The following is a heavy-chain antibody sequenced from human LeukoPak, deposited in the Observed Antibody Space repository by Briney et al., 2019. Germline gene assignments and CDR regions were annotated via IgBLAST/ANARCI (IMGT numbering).Heavy chain of an antibody. CDR1: GGSISSSSYY. CDR2: IYYSGST. D-gene: IGHD3-10*01. J-gene: IGHJ6*03. CDR3: ARVATYYYGSGSYPLGYMDV. V-gene: IGHV4-61*01. Sequence: SETLSLTCTVSGGSISSSSYYWSWIRQPPGKGLEWIGYIYYSGSTNYNPSLKSRVTISVDTSKNQFSLKLSSVTAADTAVYYCARVATYYYGSGSYPLGYMDVWGKGTTVTISS.